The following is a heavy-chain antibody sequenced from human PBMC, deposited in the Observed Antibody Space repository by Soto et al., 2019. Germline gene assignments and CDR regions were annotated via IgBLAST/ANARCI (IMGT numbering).Heavy chain of an antibody. D-gene: IGHD6-13*01. CDR1: GFTFSSYG. CDR3: AKAWVGRQLVPSGVDY. CDR2: ISYDGSNK. J-gene: IGHJ4*02. V-gene: IGHV3-30*18. Sequence: PGGSLRLSCAASGFTFSSYGMHWVRQAPGKGLEWVAVISYDGSNKYYADSVKGRFTISRDNSKNTLYLQMNSLRAEDTAVYYCAKAWVGRQLVPSGVDYWGQGTLVTVSS.